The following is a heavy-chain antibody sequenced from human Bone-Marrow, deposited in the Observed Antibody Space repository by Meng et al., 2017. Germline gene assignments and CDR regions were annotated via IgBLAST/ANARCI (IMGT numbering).Heavy chain of an antibody. Sequence: GESLKISCAASGFTFSSYWMHWVRQAPGKGLEWVSYISSSGSTIYYADSVKGRFTISRDNAKNSLYLQMNSLRAEDTAVYYCALSRYYYDSSGYYSFAFDIWGQGTMVTVSS. D-gene: IGHD3-22*01. V-gene: IGHV3-48*04. CDR1: GFTFSSYW. J-gene: IGHJ3*02. CDR3: ALSRYYYDSSGYYSFAFDI. CDR2: ISSSGSTI.